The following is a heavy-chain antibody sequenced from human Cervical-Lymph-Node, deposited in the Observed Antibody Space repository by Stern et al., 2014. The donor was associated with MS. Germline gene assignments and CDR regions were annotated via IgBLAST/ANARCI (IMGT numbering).Heavy chain of an antibody. CDR3: ARSWELAFDY. Sequence: VQLVQSGGGLVQPGGSLRLSCAASGFTFSNYWMHWVRHAPGKGLVWVSHIKSDGSRTSYADSVKGRFTISGDNAKNTLYLQMNSLRAEDTAVYYCARSWELAFDYWGQGTLVTVSS. V-gene: IGHV3-74*02. J-gene: IGHJ4*02. CDR2: IKSDGSRT. CDR1: GFTFSNYW. D-gene: IGHD1-26*01.